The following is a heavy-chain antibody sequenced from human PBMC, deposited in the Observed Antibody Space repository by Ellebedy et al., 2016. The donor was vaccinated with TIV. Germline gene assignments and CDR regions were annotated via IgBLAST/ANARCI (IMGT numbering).Heavy chain of an antibody. CDR2: IDSGGRT. V-gene: IGHV3-53*01. Sequence: PGGSLRPSCAASGFAVSSNYMSGVRQAPGKGLEWVSVIDSGGRTYSADSVKGRFTISRDTSKNTLYLQMNSLRAEDTAVYYCARVISSWYSAFDIWGQGTMVTVSS. CDR1: GFAVSSNY. D-gene: IGHD6-13*01. J-gene: IGHJ3*02. CDR3: ARVISSWYSAFDI.